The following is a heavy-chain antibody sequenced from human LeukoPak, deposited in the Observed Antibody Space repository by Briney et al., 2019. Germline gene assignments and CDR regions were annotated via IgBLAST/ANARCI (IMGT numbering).Heavy chain of an antibody. CDR1: GYTFTTYY. Sequence: ALVKVSCKASGYTFTTYYIHWVRQAPGQGLEWMGFINPSGGSTSYAQKFQGRVTMTRDTSTSTVYMDLSSLRSEDTAVYYCARNVGSGLDYWGQGTLVIVSS. D-gene: IGHD3-10*01. J-gene: IGHJ4*02. CDR2: INPSGGST. V-gene: IGHV1-46*03. CDR3: ARNVGSGLDY.